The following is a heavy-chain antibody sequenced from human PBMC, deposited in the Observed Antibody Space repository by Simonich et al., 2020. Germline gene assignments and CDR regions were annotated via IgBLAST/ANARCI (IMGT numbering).Heavy chain of an antibody. J-gene: IGHJ3*02. CDR3: ARGRYYYDSSGYYYDAFDI. D-gene: IGHD3-22*01. CDR2: INPNRGGT. Sequence: QVQLVQSGAEVKKPGASVKVSCKASGYTFTGYYMHWVRQAPGQGLEGMGWINPNRGGTNYAQKFQGRVTMTRDTSSSTAYMELSRLRSDDTAVYYCARGRYYYDSSGYYYDAFDIWGQGTMVTVSS. V-gene: IGHV1-2*02. CDR1: GYTFTGYY.